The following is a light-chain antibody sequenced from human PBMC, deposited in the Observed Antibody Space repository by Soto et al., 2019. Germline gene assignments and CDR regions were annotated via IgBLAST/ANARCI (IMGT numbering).Light chain of an antibody. CDR1: SSDAGKYDY. J-gene: IGLJ1*01. Sequence: QSVLTQPPSASGSPGQSVTISCTGTSSDAGKYDYVSWFQHHPGKAPKLIIYEVSKRPSGVPDRFSGSKSGSTASLTVSGLQTEDEADYYCCSFAGPQSFEVFGEGTKVTVL. CDR3: CSFAGPQSFEV. CDR2: EVS. V-gene: IGLV2-8*01.